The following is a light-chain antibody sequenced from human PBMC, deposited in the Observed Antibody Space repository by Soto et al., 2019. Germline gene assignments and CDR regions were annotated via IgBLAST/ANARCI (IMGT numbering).Light chain of an antibody. J-gene: IGKJ4*01. Sequence: DIPMTQSPSSLSASVGDRVTITCRASQGIGNYLAWYQQKPGKVPKLLIYTSSTLQSGVPSRFSGSGSGTDFTLSISNLQPEDVATYYCQKHNAAPLTFGGGTTVEIK. CDR3: QKHNAAPLT. CDR2: TSS. V-gene: IGKV1-27*01. CDR1: QGIGNY.